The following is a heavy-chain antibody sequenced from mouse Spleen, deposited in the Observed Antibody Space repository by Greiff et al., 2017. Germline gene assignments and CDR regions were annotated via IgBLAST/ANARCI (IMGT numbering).Heavy chain of an antibody. CDR1: GFTFSSYT. Sequence: EVKVVQSGGGLVKPGASLKLSCAASGFTFSSYTMPWVRQTPEKRLEWVATISRGGSYTYYPDSVKGRFTISRDNAKNTLYLQMSSLKSGDTAMYYCTRALAEYFDVWGAGTTVTVSS. CDR2: ISRGGSYT. V-gene: IGHV5-6-4*01. J-gene: IGHJ1*01. CDR3: TRALAEYFDV.